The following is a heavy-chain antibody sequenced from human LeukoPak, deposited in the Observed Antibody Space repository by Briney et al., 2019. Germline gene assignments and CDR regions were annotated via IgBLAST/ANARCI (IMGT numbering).Heavy chain of an antibody. CDR2: ISACDGDT. CDR1: GYSFTDYC. V-gene: IGHV1-18*01. J-gene: IGHJ6*02. D-gene: IGHD1-26*01. Sequence: GPVKVSCKASGYSFTDYCINWVRQAPGKGLEWMGWISACDGDTNYAQKLQGRVTMTEDTSTNTAYRELRSLRSDDTAVYYCARDGRRGTGAYYYSSYGMDVWGQPPTVTVSS. CDR3: ARDGRRGTGAYYYSSYGMDV.